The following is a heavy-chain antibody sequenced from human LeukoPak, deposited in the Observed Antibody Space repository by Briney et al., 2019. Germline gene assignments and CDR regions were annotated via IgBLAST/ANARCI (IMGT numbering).Heavy chain of an antibody. V-gene: IGHV3-23*01. D-gene: IGHD5-18*01. CDR1: GFTFSNYA. CDR2: ISGSGGST. J-gene: IGHJ4*02. Sequence: GGSLRLSCAASGFTFSNYAVSWVRQAPGKGLEWVSAISGSGGSTYYADSVKGRFTISRDNSKNTLYLQMNSLRAEDTAVYYRAKAPYRDTIQLWYLFDYWGQGTLVTVSS. CDR3: AKAPYRDTIQLWYLFDY.